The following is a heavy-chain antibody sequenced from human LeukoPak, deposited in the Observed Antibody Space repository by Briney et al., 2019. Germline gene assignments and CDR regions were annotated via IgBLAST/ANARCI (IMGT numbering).Heavy chain of an antibody. V-gene: IGHV4-39*07. CDR3: ARDLMGGSGSYYYLDY. CDR1: GVSISSSNSY. CDR2: IYYSGST. Sequence: PSETLSLTCTVSGVSISSSNSYWGWIRQPPGKGLEWIGSIYYSGSTYYNPSLKSRVTISVDTSKNQFSLKLSSVTAADTAVYYCARDLMGGSGSYYYLDYWGQGTLVTVSS. D-gene: IGHD3-10*01. J-gene: IGHJ4*02.